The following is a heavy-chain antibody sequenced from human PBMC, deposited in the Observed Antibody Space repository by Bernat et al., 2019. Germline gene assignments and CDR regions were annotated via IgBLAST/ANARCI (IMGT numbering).Heavy chain of an antibody. CDR2: IWYDGSNK. Sequence: QVQLVESGGGVVQPGRSLRLSCAASGFSFSRYAMHWVRQAPGKGLEWVAVIWYDGSNKYYADSVKGRFTISRDNSKNTLYLQMNSLRAEDTAVYYCARDVIESISGYQLDYWGQGTLVTVSS. V-gene: IGHV3-33*01. D-gene: IGHD3-22*01. CDR1: GFSFSRYA. CDR3: ARDVIESISGYQLDY. J-gene: IGHJ4*02.